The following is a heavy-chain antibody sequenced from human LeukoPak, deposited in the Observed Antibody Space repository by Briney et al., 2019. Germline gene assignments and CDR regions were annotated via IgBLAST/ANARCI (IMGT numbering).Heavy chain of an antibody. Sequence: ASVKVSCKASGYTFTSYGISWVRQAPGQGLEWMGWISAYNGNTNYAQKLQGRVTMTTDTSTSTAYMELRSLRSDGTAVYYCARERGDLWFGERHAFDIWGQGTMVTVSS. J-gene: IGHJ3*02. V-gene: IGHV1-18*01. CDR1: GYTFTSYG. D-gene: IGHD3-10*01. CDR3: ARERGDLWFGERHAFDI. CDR2: ISAYNGNT.